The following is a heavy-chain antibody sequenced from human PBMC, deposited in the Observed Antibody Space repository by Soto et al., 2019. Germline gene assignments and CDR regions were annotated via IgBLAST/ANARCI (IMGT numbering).Heavy chain of an antibody. CDR3: ARDRLEDCGGDCYSGWFDP. CDR1: GCSISSGDYY. CDR2: IYYSGST. Sequence: SETLSLTCTVSGCSISSGDYYWSWIRQPPGKGLEWIGYIYYSGSTYYNPSLKSRVTISVDTSKNQFSLQLNSVTPEDTAVYYCARDRLEDCGGDCYSGWFDPWGQGTLVTVSS. D-gene: IGHD2-21*01. V-gene: IGHV4-30-4*01. J-gene: IGHJ5*02.